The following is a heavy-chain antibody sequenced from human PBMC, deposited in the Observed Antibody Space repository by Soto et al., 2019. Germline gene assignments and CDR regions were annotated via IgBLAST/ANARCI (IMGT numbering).Heavy chain of an antibody. J-gene: IGHJ4*02. Sequence: EVQLVESGGGLVKPGGSLRLSCAASGFTFSNAWMNWVRQAPGKGLEWVGRIKSKTDGGTTDYAAPVKGRFTISRDDSKNTLYLQMNSLETEDTAVYYCTTEDWYEGAGDYWGQGTLVTVSS. V-gene: IGHV3-15*07. CDR1: GFTFSNAW. D-gene: IGHD1-1*01. CDR3: TTEDWYEGAGDY. CDR2: IKSKTDGGTT.